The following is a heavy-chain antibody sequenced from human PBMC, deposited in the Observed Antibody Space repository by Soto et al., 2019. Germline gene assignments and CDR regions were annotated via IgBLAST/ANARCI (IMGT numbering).Heavy chain of an antibody. V-gene: IGHV1-18*01. D-gene: IGHD7-27*01. CDR1: GYTFTSCG. CDR3: ARDKSWGFTLQFDP. J-gene: IGHJ5*02. CDR2: ISAYNGNT. Sequence: ASVKVSCKASGYTFTSCGISWVRQAPGQGLEWMGWISAYNGNTNYAQKLQGRVTMTTDTSTSTAYMELRSLRSDDTAVYYCARDKSWGFTLQFDPWGQGTLVTVSS.